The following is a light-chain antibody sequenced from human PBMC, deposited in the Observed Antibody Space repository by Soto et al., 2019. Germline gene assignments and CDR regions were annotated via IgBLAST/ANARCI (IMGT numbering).Light chain of an antibody. CDR3: QQYDTYSYT. J-gene: IGKJ2*01. Sequence: DIQMTQSHSTLSASIGDRVTITCRASQSINSWLAWYQQKPGKAPKLLIYDASNLASGVPSRFSGSGSVTEFTLVISRLQPGDFATYYCQQYDTYSYTFGQGNKLEI. CDR2: DAS. V-gene: IGKV1-5*01. CDR1: QSINSW.